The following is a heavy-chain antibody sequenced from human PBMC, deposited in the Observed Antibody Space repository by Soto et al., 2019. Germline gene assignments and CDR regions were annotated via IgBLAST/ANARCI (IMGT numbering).Heavy chain of an antibody. CDR3: ARDLAAAEH. D-gene: IGHD6-13*01. CDR2: INPFNPTGTST. CDR1: GYTFTNYY. J-gene: IGHJ4*02. V-gene: IGHV1-46*01. Sequence: QVQLVQSGAEVKKPGASVKISCRASGYTFTNYYIHWVRQAPGQGLEWLGIINPFNPTGTSTNYAQRFQGRVTLTMYTSTSTVYRELSGLRSEDTAMFYCARDLAAAEHWGQGNLVIVSS.